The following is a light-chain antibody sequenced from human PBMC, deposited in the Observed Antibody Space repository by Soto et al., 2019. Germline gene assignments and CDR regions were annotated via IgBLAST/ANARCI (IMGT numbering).Light chain of an antibody. Sequence: DIVLTQSPATLSLSPGERATLSCRASQSVSSYLAWYQRKPGQPPRLLIYGASNRATGVPTRFSGSGSGTDFTLTISSLEPEDFALYYCQQRSNRPITFGQGTRLEIK. CDR3: QQRSNRPIT. CDR2: GAS. V-gene: IGKV3-11*01. CDR1: QSVSSY. J-gene: IGKJ5*01.